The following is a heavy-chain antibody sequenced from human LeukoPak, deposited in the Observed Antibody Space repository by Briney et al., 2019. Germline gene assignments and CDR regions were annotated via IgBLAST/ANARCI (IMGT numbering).Heavy chain of an antibody. Sequence: PGRSLRLSCAPSGFIFGDYGMYWVRQAPGKGLEWVSGINWNSDRIGYADSVKGRFTISRDNAKNSLYMQMNSVRAEDTALYYCARASYYYDTSGLGAFDVWGQGTTVIVSS. J-gene: IGHJ3*01. CDR2: INWNSDRI. CDR1: GFIFGDYG. CDR3: ARASYYYDTSGLGAFDV. D-gene: IGHD3-22*01. V-gene: IGHV3-9*01.